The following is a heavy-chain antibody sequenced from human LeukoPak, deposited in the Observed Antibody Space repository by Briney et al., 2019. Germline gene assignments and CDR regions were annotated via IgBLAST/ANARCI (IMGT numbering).Heavy chain of an antibody. J-gene: IGHJ4*02. CDR1: GVTFSSYA. Sequence: GGSLRLSCAASGVTFSSYAMSWVRQAPGKGLEWVSVISGSGATTYYADSMKGRFTISRDTCKNTLYLQMHSLTAEDTAVSSCAKALYSSGWFRFDHWGQGTLVTVSS. D-gene: IGHD6-13*01. CDR2: ISGSGATT. V-gene: IGHV3-23*01. CDR3: AKALYSSGWFRFDH.